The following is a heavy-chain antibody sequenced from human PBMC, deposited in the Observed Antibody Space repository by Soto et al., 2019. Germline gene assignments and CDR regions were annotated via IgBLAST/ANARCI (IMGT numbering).Heavy chain of an antibody. V-gene: IGHV4-39*01. CDR2: IYYSGST. CDR1: GGSISSSSYY. J-gene: IGHJ4*02. D-gene: IGHD3-22*01. CDR3: ASLPDYYDSSGYDSLDY. Sequence: QLQLQESGPGLVKPSETLSLTCTVSGGSISSSSYYWGWIRQPPGKGLEWIGSIYYSGSTYYNPSLKSRVTISVDTSKNQCSLKLSSVTAADTAVYYCASLPDYYDSSGYDSLDYWGQGTLVTVSS.